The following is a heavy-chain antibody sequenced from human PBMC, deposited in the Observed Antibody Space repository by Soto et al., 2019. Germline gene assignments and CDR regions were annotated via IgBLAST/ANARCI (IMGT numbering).Heavy chain of an antibody. J-gene: IGHJ1*01. Sequence: QVQLQESGPGLVKPSETLSLTCTVSGGSISNYYWNWIRQPPGKGLEWIGYIYYSGSTNYNPSLKSRVTISVDTSKNQFSPKLNSVTAADTAVYYCASGYCSGGSCYSRYFQHWGQGTLVTVSS. V-gene: IGHV4-59*01. CDR1: GGSISNYY. D-gene: IGHD2-15*01. CDR3: ASGYCSGGSCYSRYFQH. CDR2: IYYSGST.